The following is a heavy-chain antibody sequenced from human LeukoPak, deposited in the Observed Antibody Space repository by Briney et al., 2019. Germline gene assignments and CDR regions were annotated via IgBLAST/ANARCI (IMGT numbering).Heavy chain of an antibody. Sequence: SETLSLTCTVSGGSISSYYWSWIRQSPGKGLEWIGYIHDSDNTYYSPSLKSRVTISVDTSKNQFSLRLSSVTAADTAVYYCARDFDGDPFDIWGQGTMVTVSS. D-gene: IGHD3-9*01. V-gene: IGHV4-59*12. J-gene: IGHJ3*02. CDR3: ARDFDGDPFDI. CDR1: GGSISSYY. CDR2: IHDSDNT.